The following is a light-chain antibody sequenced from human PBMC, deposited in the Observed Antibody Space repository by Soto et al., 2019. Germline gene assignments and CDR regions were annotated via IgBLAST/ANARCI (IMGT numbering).Light chain of an antibody. J-gene: IGLJ3*02. Sequence: QSALTQPASVSGSPGQSITISCTGTSDDVGGYNYVSWYQQHSGKAPKLIIYEVTNRPSGVSNRFSGSNSGNTATLTITRVEAGDEADYYCQVWDSGTDHPVFGGGTKLTVL. CDR3: QVWDSGTDHPV. V-gene: IGLV2-14*03. CDR2: EVT. CDR1: SDDVGGYNY.